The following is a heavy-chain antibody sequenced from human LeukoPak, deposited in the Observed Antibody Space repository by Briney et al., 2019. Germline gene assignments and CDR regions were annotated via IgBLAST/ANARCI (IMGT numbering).Heavy chain of an antibody. CDR3: ARKHYYYGSGSNYY. V-gene: IGHV1-8*01. CDR2: MNPNSGNT. Sequence: ASVKVSCKASGYAFTSYDINWVRQATGQGLEWMGWMNPNSGNTGYAQKFQGRVTMTRNTSISTAYMELSSLRSEDTAVYYCARKHYYYGSGSNYYWGQGTLVTVSS. CDR1: GYAFTSYD. D-gene: IGHD3-10*01. J-gene: IGHJ4*02.